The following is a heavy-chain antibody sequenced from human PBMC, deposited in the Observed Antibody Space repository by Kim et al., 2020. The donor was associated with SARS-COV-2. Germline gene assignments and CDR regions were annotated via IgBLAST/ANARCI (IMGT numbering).Heavy chain of an antibody. CDR3: ARHSGGIDY. V-gene: IGHV5-51*01. CDR2: SDT. Sequence: SDTRYSPSFQGQVTISADKSISTAYLQWSSLKASDTAMYYCARHSGGIDYWGQGTLVTVSS. J-gene: IGHJ4*02. D-gene: IGHD3-10*01.